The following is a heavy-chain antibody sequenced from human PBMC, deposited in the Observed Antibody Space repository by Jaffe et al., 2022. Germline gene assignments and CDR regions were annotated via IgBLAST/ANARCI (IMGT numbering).Heavy chain of an antibody. V-gene: IGHV3-49*04. Sequence: EVQLVESGGGLVQPGRSLRLSCTASGFTFGDYAMSWVRQAPGKGLEWVGFIRSKAYGGTTEYAASVKGRFTISRDDSKSIAYLQMNSLKTEDTAVYYCTRVNKQQLAWEGYYYYYYYMDVWGKGTTVTVSS. CDR3: TRVNKQQLAWEGYYYYYYYMDV. CDR1: GFTFGDYA. D-gene: IGHD6-13*01. CDR2: IRSKAYGGTT. J-gene: IGHJ6*03.